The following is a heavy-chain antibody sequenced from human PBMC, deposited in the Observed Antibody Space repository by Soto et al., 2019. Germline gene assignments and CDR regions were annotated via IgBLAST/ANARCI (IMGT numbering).Heavy chain of an antibody. J-gene: IGHJ4*02. D-gene: IGHD1-7*01. Sequence: ASLKVSCNASGYTFSNEAITWVRQAPGQGLEWMGWVSAYNGNTNYAQKFKGRVTMTTDTSTSTAYMEVRSLGYEDTAVYFCARASRYCWNYMVXWGQGTPVTVSX. V-gene: IGHV1-18*01. CDR2: VSAYNGNT. CDR1: GYTFSNEA. CDR3: ARASRYCWNYMVX.